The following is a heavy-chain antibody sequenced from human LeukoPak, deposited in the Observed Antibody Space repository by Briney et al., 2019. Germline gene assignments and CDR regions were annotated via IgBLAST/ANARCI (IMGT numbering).Heavy chain of an antibody. CDR3: ARRLDYYDIFTGYSYYFDY. V-gene: IGHV4-39*01. CDR1: GGSLSSSSYY. D-gene: IGHD3-9*01. CDR2: IYYMVST. J-gene: IGHJ4*02. Sequence: PSETLSLTCTVPGGSLSSSSYYWGWIRQPPGKGRGWIGSIYYMVSTYYHPSLKSRVTISVDTSKTPFSRKVTSVTPAATAVFSCARRLDYYDIFTGYSYYFDYWGQGTLVTVSS.